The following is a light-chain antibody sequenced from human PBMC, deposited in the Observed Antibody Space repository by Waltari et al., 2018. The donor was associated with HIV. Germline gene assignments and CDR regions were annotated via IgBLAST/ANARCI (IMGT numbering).Light chain of an antibody. V-gene: IGLV4-69*01. CDR2: VKRDGTH. CDR1: TGYTGYA. J-gene: IGLJ2*01. Sequence: QLVLTQSPSASASLGASVKPTCTLSTGYTGYAIAWHQHQPQTGPRFLMKVKRDGTHRKGDGIPDRFSGSSSGAERYLTISSLQSEDEADYYCQTWDTYIPVIFGGGTKLTVL. CDR3: QTWDTYIPVI.